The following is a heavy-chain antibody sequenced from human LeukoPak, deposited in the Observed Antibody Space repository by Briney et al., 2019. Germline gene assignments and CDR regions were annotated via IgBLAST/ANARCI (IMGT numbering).Heavy chain of an antibody. CDR3: ARSVDYFDNTGPHMMFDY. CDR1: GDSITSHY. J-gene: IGHJ4*02. CDR2: IYYTGII. V-gene: IGHV4-59*11. D-gene: IGHD3-22*01. Sequence: PSETLSLTCNVSGDSITSHYWNWIRQPPGKGLEWSGYIYYTGIIKYNPSLTSRVSMSVDTSKSQFFLKMKSVTAADTAVYHCARSVDYFDNTGPHMMFDYWGRGSLVTVSS.